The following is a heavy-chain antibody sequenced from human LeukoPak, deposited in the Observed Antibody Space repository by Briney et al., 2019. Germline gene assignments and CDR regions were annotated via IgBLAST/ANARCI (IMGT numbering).Heavy chain of an antibody. CDR1: GGSISSYY. CDR3: ARVPGYDILTGYSYYFYYMDV. CDR2: IYYSGST. J-gene: IGHJ6*03. Sequence: SETLSLTCTVSGGSISSYYWSWVRQPPGKGLEWIGYIYYSGSTNYNPSLTSRVTISVDTSKNQFSLKLSSVTAADTAVYYCARVPGYDILTGYSYYFYYMDVWGKGTTVTVSS. D-gene: IGHD3-9*01. V-gene: IGHV4-59*01.